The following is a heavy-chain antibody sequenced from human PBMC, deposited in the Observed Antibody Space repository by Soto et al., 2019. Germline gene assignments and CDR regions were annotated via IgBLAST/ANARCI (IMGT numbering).Heavy chain of an antibody. J-gene: IGHJ4*02. CDR1: GFTFSSYG. D-gene: IGHD5-12*01. Sequence: QVQLVESGGGVVQPGRSLRLSCAASGFTFSSYGMHWVRQAPGKGLEWVAVIWYDGSNKYYADSVKGRFTISRDNSKNTLDLQMDSLRAEDTAVYYCARALWGYSGYDDFDYWGQGTLVTVSS. V-gene: IGHV3-33*01. CDR3: ARALWGYSGYDDFDY. CDR2: IWYDGSNK.